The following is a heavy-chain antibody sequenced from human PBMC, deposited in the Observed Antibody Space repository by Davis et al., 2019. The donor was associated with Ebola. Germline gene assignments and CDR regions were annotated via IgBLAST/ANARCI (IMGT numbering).Heavy chain of an antibody. J-gene: IGHJ4*02. CDR2: IYYSGST. D-gene: IGHD5-18*01. CDR1: GGSISSGGYY. V-gene: IGHV4-31*03. Sequence: PSETLSLTCTVSGGSISSGGYYWSWIRQHPGKGLEWIGYIYYSGSTYYNPSLKSRVTISVDTSKNQFSLKLSSVTAADTAVYYCAREVSVYSYANFDYWGQGTLVTVSS. CDR3: AREVSVYSYANFDY.